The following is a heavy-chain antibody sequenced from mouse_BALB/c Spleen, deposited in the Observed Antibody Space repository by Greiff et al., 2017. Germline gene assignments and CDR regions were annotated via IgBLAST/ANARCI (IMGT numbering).Heavy chain of an antibody. J-gene: IGHJ4*01. D-gene: IGHD1-1*01. CDR1: GYTFTSYV. CDR3: AEGRLLYAMDY. CDR2: INPYNDGT. V-gene: IGHV1-14*01. Sequence: EVQLQQSGPELVKPGASVKMSCKASGYTFTSYVMHWVKQKPGQGLEWIGYINPYNDGTKYNEKFKGKATLTSDKSSSTAYMELSSLTSEDSAVYYCAEGRLLYAMDYWGQGTSVTVSS.